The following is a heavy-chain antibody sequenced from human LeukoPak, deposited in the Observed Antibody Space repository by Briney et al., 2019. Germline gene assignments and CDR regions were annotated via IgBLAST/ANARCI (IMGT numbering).Heavy chain of an antibody. Sequence: GASVKVSCKTSGYTFTVHFMYWVRQAPGQGLEWMGWINPNTGGTNYAQKFQGRVTMTRDTSSSTAYMELTRLTSDDTAVYYCARGGVPGKQLDYWGPGTLVTVSS. J-gene: IGHJ4*02. CDR3: ARGGVPGKQLDY. V-gene: IGHV1-2*02. D-gene: IGHD6-13*01. CDR1: GYTFTVHF. CDR2: INPNTGGT.